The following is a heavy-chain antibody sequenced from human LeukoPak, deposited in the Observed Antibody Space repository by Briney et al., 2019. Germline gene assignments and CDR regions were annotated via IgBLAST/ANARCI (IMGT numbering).Heavy chain of an antibody. D-gene: IGHD5-18*01. CDR1: GFTFSSYS. CDR3: ARGYGGFAY. Sequence: GGSLRLSCAASGFTFSSYSMNWVRQAPGKGLEWVSSISSSSNYIYYADSVKGRFTISRDNAKNSPYLQMNSLRVKDTAVYYCARGYGGFAYWGQGTLVTVSS. J-gene: IGHJ4*02. CDR2: ISSSSNYI. V-gene: IGHV3-21*01.